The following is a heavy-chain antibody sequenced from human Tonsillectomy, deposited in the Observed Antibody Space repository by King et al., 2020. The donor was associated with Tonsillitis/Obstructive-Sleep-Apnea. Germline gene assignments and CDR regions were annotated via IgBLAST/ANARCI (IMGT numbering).Heavy chain of an antibody. CDR2: IYYSGST. D-gene: IGHD2-15*01. CDR1: GGAISSYY. Sequence: VQLQESGPGLVKPSETLSLTCTVSGGAISSYYWSWIRQPPGKGLEWIGYIYYSGSTNYNPSPKSRVTISIDTSKNQLSLKLSSVTAAVTAVYYCARAPGSEYCSGGSCYYNWFDPWGQGTLVTVSS. V-gene: IGHV4-59*01. J-gene: IGHJ5*02. CDR3: ARAPGSEYCSGGSCYYNWFDP.